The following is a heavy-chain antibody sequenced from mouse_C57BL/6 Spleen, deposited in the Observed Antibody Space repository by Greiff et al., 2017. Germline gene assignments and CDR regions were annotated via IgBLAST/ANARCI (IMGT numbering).Heavy chain of an antibody. CDR3: ARHEAGYYGSSHWYFEV. J-gene: IGHJ1*03. CDR2: FYPGSGSI. V-gene: IGHV1-62-2*01. CDR1: GYTFTEYT. Sequence: VQLQQSGAELVKPGASVKLSCKASGYTFTEYTIHWVKQRSGQGLEWIGWFYPGSGSIKYNEKFKDKATLTADKSSSTVYMALSRLTSEDSAVYFCARHEAGYYGSSHWYFEVWGTGTTVTVSS. D-gene: IGHD1-1*01.